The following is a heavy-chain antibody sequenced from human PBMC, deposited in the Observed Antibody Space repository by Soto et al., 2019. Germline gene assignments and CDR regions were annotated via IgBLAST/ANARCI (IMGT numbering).Heavy chain of an antibody. V-gene: IGHV3-23*01. D-gene: IGHD5-12*01. J-gene: IGHJ4*02. CDR1: GFTFSSYA. CDR3: AKSLSRLFSLGDFNF. Sequence: GGSLRLSCAASGFTFSSYAMNWVRQAPGKGLEWVAEISGSGTSTYYAPSVKGRFIISSDSSKNTLYLQMYSLRAEDTAIYYCAKSLSRLFSLGDFNFSRQGALVTVSS. CDR2: ISGSGTST.